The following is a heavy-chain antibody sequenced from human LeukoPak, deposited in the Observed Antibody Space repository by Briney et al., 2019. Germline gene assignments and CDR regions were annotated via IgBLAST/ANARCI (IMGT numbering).Heavy chain of an antibody. V-gene: IGHV1-18*04. CDR1: GYTFTGYY. CDR2: ISAYNGNT. D-gene: IGHD6-19*01. CDR3: ASASSVPGYYYYYMDV. J-gene: IGHJ6*03. Sequence: AAVKVSCKSSGYTFTGYYMHWVRQAPAQGLEWMGWISAYNGNTNYAQKLQGRVTMTTDTSTSTAYMELRSLRSDDTAVYYCASASSVPGYYYYYMDVWGKGTTVTVSS.